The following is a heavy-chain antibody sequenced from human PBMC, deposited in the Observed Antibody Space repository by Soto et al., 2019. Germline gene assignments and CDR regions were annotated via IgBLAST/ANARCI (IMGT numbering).Heavy chain of an antibody. J-gene: IGHJ6*03. CDR1: GFAFSSYA. D-gene: IGHD5-12*01. CDR2: ISGSGGNT. V-gene: IGHV3-23*01. CDR3: AKAGYRGATFYYNYMDV. Sequence: PVGSLRLSCAASGFAFSSYAMSWVRQAPGKGLEWVSGISGSGGNTYYADSVKGRFTISRDNSKSTLHLQMNSLGAADTAIYYCAKAGYRGATFYYNYMDVWGKGATVTVSS.